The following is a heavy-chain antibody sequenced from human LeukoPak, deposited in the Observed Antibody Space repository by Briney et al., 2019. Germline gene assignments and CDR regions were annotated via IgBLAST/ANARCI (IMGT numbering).Heavy chain of an antibody. CDR2: IYYSGST. CDR1: GGSISSSRYY. Sequence: SETLSLTCTVSGGSISSSRYYWGWIRQPPGKGLEWMGSIYYSGSTYYNPSLKSRVTISVDTSKNQFSLKLSSVTAADTAVYYCARQYYGSGSYFALSYYFDYWGQGTLVTVSS. D-gene: IGHD3-10*01. J-gene: IGHJ4*02. V-gene: IGHV4-39*01. CDR3: ARQYYGSGSYFALSYYFDY.